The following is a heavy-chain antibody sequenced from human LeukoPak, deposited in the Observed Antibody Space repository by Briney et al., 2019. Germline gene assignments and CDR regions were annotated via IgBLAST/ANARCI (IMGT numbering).Heavy chain of an antibody. V-gene: IGHV1-69*05. J-gene: IGHJ4*02. CDR3: ASFRDGYNYFDY. D-gene: IGHD5-24*01. CDR1: GGTFSSYA. Sequence: SVKVSCKASGGTFSSYAISWVRQAPGQGLEWKGRIIPIFGTANYAQKFQGRVTITTDESTSTAYMELSSLRSEDTAVYYCASFRDGYNYFDYWGQGTLVTVSS. CDR2: IIPIFGTA.